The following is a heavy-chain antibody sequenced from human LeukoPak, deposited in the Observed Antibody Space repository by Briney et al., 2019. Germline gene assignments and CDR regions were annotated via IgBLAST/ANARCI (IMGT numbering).Heavy chain of an antibody. CDR3: ARDSSSSWYGFHDS. V-gene: IGHV1-18*01. CDR1: GYTFNRYG. D-gene: IGHD6-13*01. CDR2: ISGYNGNT. J-gene: IGHJ4*02. Sequence: ASVKVSCKASGYTFNRYGVTWVRQAPGQGLEWMGWISGYNGNTNYAQKLQGRVTMTTDTSTNMAYMEVRGLRSDDTAVYYCARDSSSSWYGFHDSWGQGTLVTVSS.